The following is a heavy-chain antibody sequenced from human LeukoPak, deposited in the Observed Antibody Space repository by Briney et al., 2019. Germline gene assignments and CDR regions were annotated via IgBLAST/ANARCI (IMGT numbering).Heavy chain of an antibody. J-gene: IGHJ4*02. Sequence: ASVKVSCKASGGTFSSYAISWVRQAPGQGLEWMGGIIPIFGTANYAQKFQGRVTITTDESTSTAYMELSSLRSEDTAVYYCAKDALITMIVVVSYYFDYWGQGTLVTVSS. CDR1: GGTFSSYA. CDR2: IIPIFGTA. CDR3: AKDALITMIVVVSYYFDY. D-gene: IGHD3-22*01. V-gene: IGHV1-69*05.